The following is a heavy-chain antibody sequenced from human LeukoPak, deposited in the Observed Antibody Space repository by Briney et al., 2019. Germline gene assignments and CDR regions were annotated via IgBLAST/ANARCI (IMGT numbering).Heavy chain of an antibody. D-gene: IGHD3-10*01. V-gene: IGHV3-9*03. CDR1: GFTFDDYA. J-gene: IGHJ6*03. Sequence: GRSLRLSCAASGFTFDDYAMHWVRQAPGKGLEWVSGISWNSGSIGYADSVKGRFTISRDNAKNSLYLQMNSLRAEDMALYYCAKAGYGAPGSRTYMDVWGKGTTVTVSS. CDR2: ISWNSGSI. CDR3: AKAGYGAPGSRTYMDV.